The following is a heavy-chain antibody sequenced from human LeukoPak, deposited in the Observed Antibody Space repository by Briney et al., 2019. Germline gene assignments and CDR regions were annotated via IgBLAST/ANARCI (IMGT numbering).Heavy chain of an antibody. V-gene: IGHV3-48*01. Sequence: GGSLRLSCAASGFSFSSYNMNWVRQAPGKGLEWVSYISSSSSTIYYADSVKGRFTISRDNAKNSLYLQMNSLRAEDTAVYYCARESNVKDFDYWGQGTLVTVSS. J-gene: IGHJ4*02. CDR1: GFSFSSYN. CDR3: ARESNVKDFDY. CDR2: ISSSSSTI.